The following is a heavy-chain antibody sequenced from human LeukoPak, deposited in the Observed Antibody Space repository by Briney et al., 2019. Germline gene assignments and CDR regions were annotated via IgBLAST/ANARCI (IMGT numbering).Heavy chain of an antibody. CDR1: GFDFRSYA. J-gene: IGHJ4*02. V-gene: IGHV3-23*01. Sequence: PGGSLRLSCTASGFDFRSYAMAWVRQAPGKGLGGVAAIGSDGDRVHEDSVKGRFTISRDNSKSTLYLQMDNLRAEDTAVYFCAKSAGVATIYFDSWGQGALVTVSS. CDR3: AKSAGVATIYFDS. D-gene: IGHD5-12*01. CDR2: IGSDGDR.